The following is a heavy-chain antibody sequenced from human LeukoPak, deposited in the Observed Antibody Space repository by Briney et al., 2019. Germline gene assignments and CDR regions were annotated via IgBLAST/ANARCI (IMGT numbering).Heavy chain of an antibody. CDR1: GYTFTGYY. V-gene: IGHV1-2*02. D-gene: IGHD6-19*01. J-gene: IGHJ4*02. Sequence: ASVKVSCKASGYTFTGYYMHWVRQAPGQGLEWMGWINPNSGGTNYAQKFQGRVTMTRDTPISTAYMELSRLRSDDTAVYYCARDHSSGWTPYDYWGQGTLVTVSS. CDR3: ARDHSSGWTPYDY. CDR2: INPNSGGT.